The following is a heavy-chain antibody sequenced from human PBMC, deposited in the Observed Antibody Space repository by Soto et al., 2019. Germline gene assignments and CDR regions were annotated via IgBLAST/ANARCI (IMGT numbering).Heavy chain of an antibody. CDR2: IYYSGST. CDR3: ARRRAAAGTLVFSIWFDS. J-gene: IGHJ5*01. D-gene: IGHD6-13*01. Sequence: PSETLSLTCTVSGGSISSSSYYWGWIRQPPGKGLEWIGSIYYSGSTYYNPSLKSRVTISVDTSKNQFSLKLSSVTAADTAVYYCARRRAAAGTLVFSIWFDSWGQGTLVTVSS. CDR1: GGSISSSSYY. V-gene: IGHV4-39*01.